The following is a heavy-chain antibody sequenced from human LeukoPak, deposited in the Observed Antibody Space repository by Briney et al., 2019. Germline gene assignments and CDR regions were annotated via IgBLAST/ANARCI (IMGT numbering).Heavy chain of an antibody. V-gene: IGHV4-39*01. D-gene: IGHD5-18*01. Sequence: PSETLSLTCTVSGGSISSGDYYWGWIRQPPGKGLEWIGSIYYSGSTYYNPSLKSRVTISVDTSKNQFSLKLSSVTAADTAVYYCARHVTAMGGLDYWGQGTLVTVSS. J-gene: IGHJ4*02. CDR1: GGSISSGDYY. CDR2: IYYSGST. CDR3: ARHVTAMGGLDY.